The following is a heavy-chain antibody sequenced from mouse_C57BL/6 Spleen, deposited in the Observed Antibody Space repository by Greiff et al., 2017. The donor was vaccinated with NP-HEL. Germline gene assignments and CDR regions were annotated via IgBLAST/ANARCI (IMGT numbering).Heavy chain of an antibody. Sequence: EVQRVESGGDLVKPGGSLKLSCAASGFTFSSYGMSWVRQTPDKRLEWVATISSGGSYTYYPDSVKGRFTISRDNAKNTLYLQLSSLKSEDTAMYYCARNWSYAMDYWGQGTSVTVSS. D-gene: IGHD4-1*01. CDR2: ISSGGSYT. V-gene: IGHV5-6*01. CDR3: ARNWSYAMDY. J-gene: IGHJ4*01. CDR1: GFTFSSYG.